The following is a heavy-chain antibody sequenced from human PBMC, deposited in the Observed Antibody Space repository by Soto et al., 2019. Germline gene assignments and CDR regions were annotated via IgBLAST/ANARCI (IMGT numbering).Heavy chain of an antibody. D-gene: IGHD1-26*01. CDR2: IFHSGST. CDR1: GGSISSGGYS. J-gene: IGHJ2*01. CDR3: AREGGSGSPEWYFNV. V-gene: IGHV4-30-2*01. Sequence: QLQLQESGSGLVKPSQTLSLTCAVSGGSISSGGYSWSWLRQPPGKVLEWIGYIFHSGSTYYNPSLKSRVTISVDGSKNRFSLELSSVTAADTAVYYCAREGGSGSPEWYFNVWGRGTLVTVSS.